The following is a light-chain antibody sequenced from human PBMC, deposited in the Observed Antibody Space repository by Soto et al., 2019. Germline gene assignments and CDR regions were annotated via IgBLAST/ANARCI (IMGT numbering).Light chain of an antibody. CDR3: QQYGNSLT. CDR1: QSVSSN. V-gene: IGKV3-15*01. CDR2: GAS. Sequence: EVGMSRCPATLSVYPGERATLSCRASQSVSSNLAWYQQKPGQAPRLLIYGASTRATGIPARFSGSGSGTDFTLTISRLEPEDFEVYYCQQYGNSLTFGGGSKVDIK. J-gene: IGKJ4*01.